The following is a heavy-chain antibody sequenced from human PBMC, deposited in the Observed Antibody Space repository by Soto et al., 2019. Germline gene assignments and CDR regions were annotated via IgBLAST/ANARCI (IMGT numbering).Heavy chain of an antibody. V-gene: IGHV1-18*01. J-gene: IGHJ5*02. CDR2: ISAYNGNT. CDR3: ARVIRYFDWLSGSWFDP. Sequence: ASVKVSCKASGYTFTSYGISWVRQAPGQGLEWMGWISAYNGNTNYAQKLQGRVTMTTDTSTSTAYMELRSLRSDDTAVYYCARVIRYFDWLSGSWFDPWGQGTLVTVSS. D-gene: IGHD3-9*01. CDR1: GYTFTSYG.